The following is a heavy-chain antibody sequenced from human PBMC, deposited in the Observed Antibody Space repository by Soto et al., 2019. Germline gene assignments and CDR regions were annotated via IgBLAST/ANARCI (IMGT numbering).Heavy chain of an antibody. CDR1: GGSISSRDYY. Sequence: SETLSLTCTVSGGSISSRDYYWRWIRQPPGKGLEWIGYIYYSGSTCYNPSLKSRVTISVDTSKNQFSLKLSSVTAADTAVYYCACQRKTIFGVVTRYYFDSWGQGTLVTVSS. CDR2: IYYSGST. CDR3: ACQRKTIFGVVTRYYFDS. D-gene: IGHD3-3*01. J-gene: IGHJ4*02. V-gene: IGHV4-30-4*01.